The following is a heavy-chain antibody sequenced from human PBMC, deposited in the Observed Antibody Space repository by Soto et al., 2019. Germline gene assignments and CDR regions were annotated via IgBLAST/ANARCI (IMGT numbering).Heavy chain of an antibody. CDR3: ARVCGSCYSLNFDY. Sequence: SETLSLTCTVSGGSISSSSYYWGWIRQPPGKGLEWIGSIYYSGSTYYNLSLKSRVTISVDTSKNQFSLKLSSVTAADTAVYYCARVCGSCYSLNFDYWGQGTLVTVSS. V-gene: IGHV4-39*01. CDR2: IYYSGST. D-gene: IGHD2-15*01. CDR1: GGSISSSSYY. J-gene: IGHJ4*02.